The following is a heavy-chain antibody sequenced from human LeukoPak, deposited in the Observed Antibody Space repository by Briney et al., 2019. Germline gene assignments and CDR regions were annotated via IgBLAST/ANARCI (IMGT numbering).Heavy chain of an antibody. Sequence: SETLSLTCTVSGGSISSSSYYWGWIRQPPGKGLEWIGSIYYSGSTYYNPSLKSRVTISVDTSKNQFSLKLSSVTAADTAVYYCARPINSYGSNRYWYFDLWGRGTLVTVSS. V-gene: IGHV4-39*01. CDR3: ARPINSYGSNRYWYFDL. CDR1: GGSISSSSYY. D-gene: IGHD4-23*01. J-gene: IGHJ2*01. CDR2: IYYSGST.